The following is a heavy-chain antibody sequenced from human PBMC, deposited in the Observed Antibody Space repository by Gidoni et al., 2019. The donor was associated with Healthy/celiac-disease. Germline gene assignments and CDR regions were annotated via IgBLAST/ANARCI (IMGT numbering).Heavy chain of an antibody. CDR1: GGAISSSSYY. Sequence: QLQLQESGPGLVKPSETLSLTGTVAGGAISSSSYYWGWIRQPPGNGLEWIGSIYYSGSTYYNPSLKSRVTISVDTSKNQFSLKLSSVTAADTAVYYCAGGNRPLDYYYYGMDVWGQGTTVTVSS. CDR2: IYYSGST. CDR3: AGGNRPLDYYYYGMDV. J-gene: IGHJ6*02. V-gene: IGHV4-39*07. D-gene: IGHD3-16*01.